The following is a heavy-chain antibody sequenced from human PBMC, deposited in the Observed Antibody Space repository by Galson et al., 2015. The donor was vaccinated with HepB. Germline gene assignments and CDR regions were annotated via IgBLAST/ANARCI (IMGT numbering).Heavy chain of an antibody. V-gene: IGHV1-69*02. Sequence: SVKVSCKASGGTFSSYTISWVRQAPGQGLEWMGRIIPILGIANYAQKFQGRVTITADKSTSTAYMELSSLRSEDTAVYYCARAEWERYSYGYVGNWFDPWGQGTLVTVSS. CDR3: ARAEWERYSYGYVGNWFDP. CDR1: GGTFSSYT. CDR2: IIPILGIA. J-gene: IGHJ5*02. D-gene: IGHD5-18*01.